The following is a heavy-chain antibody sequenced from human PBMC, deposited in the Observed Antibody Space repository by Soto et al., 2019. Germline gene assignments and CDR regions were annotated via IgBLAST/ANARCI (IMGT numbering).Heavy chain of an antibody. J-gene: IGHJ6*03. CDR1: GGSISSGGYY. CDR3: ARVGSARVVVVPAARMDYYYYMDG. Sequence: SETLSLTCTVSGGSISSGGYYWSWIRQHPGKSLERIGYIYYSGSTYYNPSLKSQITISVDTSKNQFFLELSSVTAADTAVYYCARVGSARVVVVPAARMDYYYYMDGWGKGTTVT. CDR2: IYYSGST. D-gene: IGHD2-2*01. V-gene: IGHV4-31*01.